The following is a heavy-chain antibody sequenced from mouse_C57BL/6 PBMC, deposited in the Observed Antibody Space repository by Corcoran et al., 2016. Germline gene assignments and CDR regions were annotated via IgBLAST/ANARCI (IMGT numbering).Heavy chain of an antibody. Sequence: QIQLVQSGPELKKPGETVKISCKASGYTFTTYGMSWVKQAPGKGLKWMGWINTYSGVPTYADDFKGRFAFSLETSASTAYLQINNLKNEDTATYFCARSGSNYDYWGQGTTLTVSS. J-gene: IGHJ2*01. CDR2: INTYSGVP. D-gene: IGHD2-5*01. CDR3: ARSGSNYDY. V-gene: IGHV9-3*01. CDR1: GYTFTTYG.